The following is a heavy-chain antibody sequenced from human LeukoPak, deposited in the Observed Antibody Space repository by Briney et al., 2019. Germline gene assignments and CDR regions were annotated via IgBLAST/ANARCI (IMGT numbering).Heavy chain of an antibody. D-gene: IGHD6-19*01. Sequence: SETLSLTCTVSGGSISSSSYYRGWIRQPPGKGLEWIGSIYYSGSTYYNPSLKSRVTISVDTSKNQFSLKLSSVTAADTAVYYCARHSSGWYGGFDYWGQGTLVTVSS. CDR3: ARHSSGWYGGFDY. CDR1: GGSISSSSYY. J-gene: IGHJ4*02. CDR2: IYYSGST. V-gene: IGHV4-39*01.